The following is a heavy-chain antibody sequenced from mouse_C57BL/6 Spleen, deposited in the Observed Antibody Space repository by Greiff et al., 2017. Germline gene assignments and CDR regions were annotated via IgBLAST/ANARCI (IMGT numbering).Heavy chain of an antibody. CDR1: GFTFSSYG. CDR2: ISSGGSYT. D-gene: IGHD1-1*01. CDR3: ARHTTVVAPNFDY. Sequence: EVKLVESGGDLVKPGGSLKLSCAASGFTFSSYGMSWVRQTPDKRLEWVATISSGGSYTYYPDSVKGRFTISRDNAKNTLYLQMSSLKSEDTAMYYCARHTTVVAPNFDYWGKGTTLTVSS. J-gene: IGHJ2*01. V-gene: IGHV5-6*01.